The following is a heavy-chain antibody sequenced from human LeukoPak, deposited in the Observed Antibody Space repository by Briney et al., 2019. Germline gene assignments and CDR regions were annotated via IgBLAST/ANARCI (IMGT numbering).Heavy chain of an antibody. J-gene: IGHJ4*02. CDR1: GFSFTHFW. CDR3: AREGSGNS. CDR2: INSDGGIT. D-gene: IGHD4-23*01. Sequence: GGSLRPSSAASGFSFTHFWMHRVRQVPGKGPVWVARINSDGGITDYADSVKGRFTISRDNAKNTLYLYMNSLRAEESAVYYCAREGSGNSWGQGTLVTVSS. V-gene: IGHV3-74*01.